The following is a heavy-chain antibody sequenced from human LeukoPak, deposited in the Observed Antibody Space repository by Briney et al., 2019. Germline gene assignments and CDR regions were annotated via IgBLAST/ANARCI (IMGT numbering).Heavy chain of an antibody. V-gene: IGHV4-59*08. CDR2: IYYSGST. J-gene: IGHJ4*02. D-gene: IGHD1-26*01. CDR3: ARHMGDIVGANSMGYFDY. Sequence: SETLSLTCTVSGGSISSYYWSWIRQPPGKGLEWIGYIYYSGSTNYNPSLKSRVTISVDTSKNQFSLKLSSVTAADTAVYYCARHMGDIVGANSMGYFDYWGRGTLVTVSS. CDR1: GGSISSYY.